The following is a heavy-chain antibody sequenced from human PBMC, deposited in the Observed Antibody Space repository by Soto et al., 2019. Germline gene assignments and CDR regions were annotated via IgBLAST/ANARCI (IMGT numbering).Heavy chain of an antibody. J-gene: IGHJ6*02. CDR3: AREWSSSYYYYYGMDV. D-gene: IGHD6-6*01. V-gene: IGHV1-69*13. CDR2: IIPIFGTA. Sequence: SVKVSCKASGGTFSSYAISWVRQAPGQGLEWMGGIIPIFGTANYAQKFQGRVTITADESTSTAYMELSSLRSEDTAMYYCAREWSSSYYYYYGMDVWGQGTTVTVSS. CDR1: GGTFSSYA.